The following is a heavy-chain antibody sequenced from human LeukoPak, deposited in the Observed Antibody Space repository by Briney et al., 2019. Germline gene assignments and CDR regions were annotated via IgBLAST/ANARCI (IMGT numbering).Heavy chain of an antibody. V-gene: IGHV4-39*07. J-gene: IGHJ4*02. CDR1: GGSISTITYY. Sequence: PSETLSLTCTVSGGSISTITYYWGWIRQPPGKGLEWIGTIYYSGSTYYNPSLKSRVTISLDTSKNQFSLKLSSVTAADTAVYYCARGPGGSSSSDFDYWGQGTLVTVSS. CDR3: ARGPGGSSSSDFDY. D-gene: IGHD6-6*01. CDR2: IYYSGST.